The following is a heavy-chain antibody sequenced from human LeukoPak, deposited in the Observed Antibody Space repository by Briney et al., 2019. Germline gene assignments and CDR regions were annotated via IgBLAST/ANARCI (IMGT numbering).Heavy chain of an antibody. V-gene: IGHV3-30-3*01. CDR2: ISYDGSNE. J-gene: IGHJ4*02. D-gene: IGHD3-10*01. CDR3: ARVGYYASGPFSYFDY. Sequence: GGSLRLSCAASGFTFRGYAMHWVPQAPGKGLEWVAVISYDGSNEYYADSVKGRFTISRDNSKNTLYLQMNSLSVEDTAVYYCARVGYYASGPFSYFDYWGQGTLVTVSS. CDR1: GFTFRGYA.